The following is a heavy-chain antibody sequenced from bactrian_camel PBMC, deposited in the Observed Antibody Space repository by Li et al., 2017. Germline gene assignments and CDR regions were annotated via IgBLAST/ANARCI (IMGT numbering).Heavy chain of an antibody. CDR2: ISQSGGTT. CDR1: GFTYRRNL. J-gene: IGHJ4*01. Sequence: HVQLVESGGGSVQPGGSLRLSCAASGFTYRRNLMGWFRQAPGKEREGVSCISQSGGTTYYADSVKGRFTISQDNAKDTVYLQMNSLKPEDTAVYYCNAKLEVGYSGSWCTEVSDYWGQGTQVTVS. D-gene: IGHD1*01. V-gene: IGHV3S60*01. CDR3: NAKLEVGYSGSWCTEVSDY.